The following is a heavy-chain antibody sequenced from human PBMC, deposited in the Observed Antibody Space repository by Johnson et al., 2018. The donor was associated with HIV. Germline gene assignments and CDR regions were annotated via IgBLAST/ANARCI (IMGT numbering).Heavy chain of an antibody. CDR3: TTGVFQAFDI. CDR2: IVSDVSSA. D-gene: IGHD3-10*01. Sequence: EVQLVESGGGVVRPGGYLRLSCAASGFTFSPYWVHWVRQAPGQGLVWVSRIVSDVSSAIYTDSVTGRFTISRDNTKNTVYLQMNSLRDEDTAVYYCTTGVFQAFDIWGQGTMVTVSS. CDR1: GFTFSPYW. J-gene: IGHJ3*02. V-gene: IGHV3-74*02.